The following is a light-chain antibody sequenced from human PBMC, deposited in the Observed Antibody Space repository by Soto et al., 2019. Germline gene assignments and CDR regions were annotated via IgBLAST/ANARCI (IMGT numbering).Light chain of an antibody. CDR2: GAS. V-gene: IGKV3-20*01. CDR1: QSVSSNL. Sequence: EIVLAQSPGTLSLSPGERATLSCRASQSVSSNLLAWYQEKPGQAPRLLIYGASTRATGIPDRFSGSGSGKDFTLAISTLEPEDFAVYYCRQYGRSLASAIGGGTKVDIK. CDR3: RQYGRSLASA. J-gene: IGKJ4*01.